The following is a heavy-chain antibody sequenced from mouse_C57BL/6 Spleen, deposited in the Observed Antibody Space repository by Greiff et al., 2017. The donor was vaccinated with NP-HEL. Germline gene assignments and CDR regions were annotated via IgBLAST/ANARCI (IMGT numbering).Heavy chain of an antibody. CDR1: GYAFSSYW. CDR3: ARGGLITTVVLSHWYFDV. J-gene: IGHJ1*03. Sequence: QVQLKESGAELVKPGASVKISCKASGYAFSSYWMNWVKQRPGKGLEWIGQIYPGDGDTNYNGKFKGKATLTADKSSSTAYMQLSSLTSEDSAVYFCARGGLITTVVLSHWYFDVWGTGTTVTVSS. CDR2: IYPGDGDT. V-gene: IGHV1-80*01. D-gene: IGHD1-1*01.